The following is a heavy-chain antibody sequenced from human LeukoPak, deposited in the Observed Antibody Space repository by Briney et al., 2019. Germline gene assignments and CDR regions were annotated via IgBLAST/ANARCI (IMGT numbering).Heavy chain of an antibody. CDR2: ISYDGSNK. CDR3: ASEAAAGAHVDY. J-gene: IGHJ4*02. CDR1: GFTFSSYV. V-gene: IGHV3-30-3*01. D-gene: IGHD6-13*01. Sequence: RSLRLSCAASGFTFSSYVMHWVRQAPGKGLEWVAVISYDGSNKYYADSVKGRFTISRDNSKNTVYLQTNSLRAEDTALYYCASEAAAGAHVDYWGQGTLVIVSS.